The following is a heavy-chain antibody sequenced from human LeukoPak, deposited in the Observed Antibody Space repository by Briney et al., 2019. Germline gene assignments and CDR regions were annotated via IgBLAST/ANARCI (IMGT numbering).Heavy chain of an antibody. CDR2: MNPNSGNT. CDR1: GYTFTIYD. D-gene: IGHD3-16*02. CDR3: VKGAFGGVIVKD. J-gene: IGHJ4*02. Sequence: GASVKVSCKASGYTFTIYDINWVRQATGQGLEWMGWMNPNSGNTGYAQKFQGRVTMTRNTSISTAYMELSSLRSGDTAVYYCVKGAFGGVIVKDWGQGTLVTVSS. V-gene: IGHV1-8*01.